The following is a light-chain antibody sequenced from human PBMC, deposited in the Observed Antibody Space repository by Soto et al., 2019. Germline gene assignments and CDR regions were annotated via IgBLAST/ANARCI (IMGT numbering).Light chain of an antibody. CDR3: CSYAPSRTLL. V-gene: IGLV2-23*01. Sequence: QSVLTQPASVSGSPGESITISCTGTSSDVGTYNLVTGYQQHPGRVPKLILYEGNRRPSGVSSRFSASKSGNTASLTISGRQAEDEADYFCCSYAPSRTLLFGGGTKLTVL. CDR1: SSDVGTYNL. CDR2: EGN. J-gene: IGLJ2*01.